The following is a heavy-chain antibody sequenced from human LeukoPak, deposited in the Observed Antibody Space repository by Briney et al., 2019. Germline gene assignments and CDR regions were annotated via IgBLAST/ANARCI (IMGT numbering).Heavy chain of an antibody. CDR2: IKSKIDGGTT. CDR3: TTDHGGSYYEKTTLRCPYYFDY. D-gene: IGHD1-26*01. CDR1: GFTFSNAW. J-gene: IGHJ4*02. V-gene: IGHV3-15*01. Sequence: PGGSLRLSCAASGFTFSNAWMSWVRLSPGKGLEWVGRIKSKIDGGTTDYAAPVKGRFNISRDDSENTLYLQINGLKTEDTAVYYCTTDHGGSYYEKTTLRCPYYFDYWGQGTLVTVSS.